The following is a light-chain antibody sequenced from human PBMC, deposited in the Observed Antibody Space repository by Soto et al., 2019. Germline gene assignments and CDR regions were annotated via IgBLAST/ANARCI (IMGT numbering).Light chain of an antibody. CDR2: DVN. CDR3: CSFAGNYTFV. J-gene: IGLJ1*01. Sequence: QSALTQPRSVSGSPGQSVTISCTGTSSDVGGSNHVSWYQHHPVKAPKFMIYDVNKRPSGVPDRFSGSKSGNTASLTISGLQAEDEADYYCCSFAGNYTFVFGTGTKLTVL. V-gene: IGLV2-11*01. CDR1: SSDVGGSNH.